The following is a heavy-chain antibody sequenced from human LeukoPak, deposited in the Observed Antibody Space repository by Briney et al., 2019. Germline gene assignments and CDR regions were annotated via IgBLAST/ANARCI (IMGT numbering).Heavy chain of an antibody. V-gene: IGHV4-59*13. D-gene: IGHD3-16*01. CDR3: ASSYDYVPQGASDM. Sequence: SETLSLTCAVSGVSISSYYWSWLRQPPGEGLEWIGYIYDSGNTNYNPSLKSRVTMSLDTSKNQFSLKLNSVTAADTAVYHCASSYDYVPQGASDMWGQGTMVTVSS. J-gene: IGHJ3*02. CDR2: IYDSGNT. CDR1: GVSISSYY.